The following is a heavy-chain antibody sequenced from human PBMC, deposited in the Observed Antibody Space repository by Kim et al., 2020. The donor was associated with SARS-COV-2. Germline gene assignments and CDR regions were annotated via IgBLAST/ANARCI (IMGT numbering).Heavy chain of an antibody. CDR3: AREREPRDSMDV. J-gene: IGHJ6*02. V-gene: IGHV4-39*07. CDR1: GGSISSSSYY. D-gene: IGHD1-1*01. Sequence: SETLSLTCTVSGGSISSSSYYWGWIRQPPGKGLEWIGSIYYSGSTYYNPSLKSRVTISVDTSKNQFSLKLSSVTAADTAVYYCAREREPRDSMDVWGQGTTVTVSS. CDR2: IYYSGST.